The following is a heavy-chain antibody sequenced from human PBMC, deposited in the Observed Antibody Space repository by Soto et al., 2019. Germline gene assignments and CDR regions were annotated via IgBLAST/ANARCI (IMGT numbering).Heavy chain of an antibody. CDR3: ARDPPGIVASGAGG. CDR2: IYSGGTT. J-gene: IGHJ4*02. D-gene: IGHD6-13*01. Sequence: GGSLRLSCAASGFTVSNNYMRWVRQAPGKGLEWVSLIYSGGTTHYADSVKGRFTISRDNSKNTLYLQMNSLRVEDTAVYYCARDPPGIVASGAGGWGQVTMVTVSS. CDR1: GFTVSNNY. V-gene: IGHV3-53*01.